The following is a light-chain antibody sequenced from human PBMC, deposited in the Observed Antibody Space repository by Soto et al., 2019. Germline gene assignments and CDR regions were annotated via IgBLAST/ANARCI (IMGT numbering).Light chain of an antibody. Sequence: EILMTQSPATVSVSPGERATLSCRASQSVSSDLAWYQHRPGQAPRLLIYGASTRATGVPTRFSGSRSGAEFTLTINSLQSEDFAVYYCQPYNNWPLTFGGGTKVDI. J-gene: IGKJ4*01. CDR3: QPYNNWPLT. V-gene: IGKV3-15*01. CDR2: GAS. CDR1: QSVSSD.